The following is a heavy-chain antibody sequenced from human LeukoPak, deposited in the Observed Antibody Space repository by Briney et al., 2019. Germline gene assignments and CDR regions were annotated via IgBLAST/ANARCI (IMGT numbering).Heavy chain of an antibody. V-gene: IGHV4-34*01. CDR3: ARFSKITWGDWGDAFDV. D-gene: IGHD2-21*02. CDR2: IDDGGNT. CDR1: GGSFSDYF. Sequence: SETLSLMCSVYGGSFSDYFWGWISQPPGKGLEWIGEIDDGGNTNYNPSLMSRVIVAMEKSKKQFSLVMRSVTAADTAVYYCARFSKITWGDWGDAFDVWGQGATVIVSS. J-gene: IGHJ3*01.